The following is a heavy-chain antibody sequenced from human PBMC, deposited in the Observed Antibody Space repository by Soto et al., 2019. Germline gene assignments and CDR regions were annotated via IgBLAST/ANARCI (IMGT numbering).Heavy chain of an antibody. Sequence: ASVKVSCKASGYTFTRYGFSWLRQAPGQGLEWMGWISAYNGNTNYAQNYQGRVTMTTDTSTSTAYMELRNLRSDDTAVYYCARGQVNYYESSGPRRYYFDYWGQGTLVTVSS. D-gene: IGHD3-22*01. V-gene: IGHV1-18*04. CDR2: ISAYNGNT. J-gene: IGHJ4*02. CDR3: ARGQVNYYESSGPRRYYFDY. CDR1: GYTFTRYG.